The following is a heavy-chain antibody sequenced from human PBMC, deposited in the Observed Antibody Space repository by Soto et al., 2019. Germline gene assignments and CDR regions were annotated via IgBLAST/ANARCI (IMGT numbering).Heavy chain of an antibody. V-gene: IGHV1-69*13. CDR2: IIPIFGTA. D-gene: IGHD5-18*01. CDR3: AYSYGLRGFYYFDY. J-gene: IGHJ4*02. Sequence: SVKVSCKASGGTFSSYAISWVRQAPGQGLEWMGGIIPIFGTASYAQKFQGRVTIIADESTSTAYMELSSLRSEDTAVYYCAYSYGLRGFYYFDYWGQGTLVTVSS. CDR1: GGTFSSYA.